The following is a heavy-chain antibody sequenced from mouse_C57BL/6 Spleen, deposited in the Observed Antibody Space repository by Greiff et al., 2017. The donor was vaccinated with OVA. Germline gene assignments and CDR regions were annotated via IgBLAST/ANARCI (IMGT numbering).Heavy chain of an antibody. Sequence: EVHLVESGGGLVKPGGSLKLSCAASGFTFSSYALSWVRQTPEKRLEWVATISDGGSYTYYPDNVKGRFTISRDNAKNNLYLQMSHLKSEDTAMYYCARDSHYYGSSYAMDDWGQGTSVTVSS. D-gene: IGHD1-1*01. CDR1: GFTFSSYA. J-gene: IGHJ4*01. CDR2: ISDGGSYT. V-gene: IGHV5-4*01. CDR3: ARDSHYYGSSYAMDD.